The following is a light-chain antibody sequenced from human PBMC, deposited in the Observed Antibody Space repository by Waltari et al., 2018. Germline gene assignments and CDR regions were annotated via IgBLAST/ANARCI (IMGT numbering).Light chain of an antibody. V-gene: IGLV2-14*03. Sequence: QSALTQPASVSGSPGQSITISCTGTISDVAGYHYDSWYQQHPGKAPKLMIYDVSNRPSGVSNRFSGSKSGNTASRTISVLQADDESDYYCSSYTSSSTVVFGGGTKLTV. CDR2: DVS. CDR1: ISDVAGYHY. CDR3: SSYTSSSTVV. J-gene: IGLJ2*01.